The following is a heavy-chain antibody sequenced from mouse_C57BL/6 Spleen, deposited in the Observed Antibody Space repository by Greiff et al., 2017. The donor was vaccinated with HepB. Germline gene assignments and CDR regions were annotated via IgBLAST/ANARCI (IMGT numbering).Heavy chain of an antibody. CDR2: IDPETGGT. CDR3: TRSGLLRFDY. Sequence: QVQLQQSGAELVRPGASVTLSCKASGYTFTDYEMHWVKQTPVHGLEWIGAIDPETGGTAYNQKFKGKAILTADKSSSTAYMELRSLTSEDSAVYYCTRSGLLRFDYWGQGTTLTVSS. J-gene: IGHJ2*01. V-gene: IGHV1-15*01. CDR1: GYTFTDYE. D-gene: IGHD1-1*01.